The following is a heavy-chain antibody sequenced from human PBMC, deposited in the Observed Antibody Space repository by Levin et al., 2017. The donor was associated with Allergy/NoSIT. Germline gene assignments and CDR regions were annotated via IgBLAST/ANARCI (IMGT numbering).Heavy chain of an antibody. D-gene: IGHD3-10*01. J-gene: IGHJ4*02. CDR3: ARVAVWFGELSGGFDY. CDR2: INPSGGST. CDR1: GYTFTSYY. Sequence: ASVKVSCKASGYTFTSYYMHWVRQAPGQGLEWMGIINPSGGSTSYAQKFQGRVTMTRDTSTSTVYMELSSLRSEDTAVYYCARVAVWFGELSGGFDYWGQGTLVTVSS. V-gene: IGHV1-46*01.